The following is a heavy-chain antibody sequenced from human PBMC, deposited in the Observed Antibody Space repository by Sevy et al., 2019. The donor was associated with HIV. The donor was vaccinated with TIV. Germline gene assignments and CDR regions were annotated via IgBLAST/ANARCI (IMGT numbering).Heavy chain of an antibody. D-gene: IGHD3-10*01. CDR1: GFTFSSYW. CDR3: ARLFYGSADY. V-gene: IGHV3-7*01. Sequence: GGSLRLSCAASGFTFSSYWMSWVRQAPGKGLEWVATINQDGSETFYVDSAKGRFTISRHNPRKSLYLQMNSLSAEDTAVYYCARLFYGSADYWGQGTLVTVSS. J-gene: IGHJ4*02. CDR2: INQDGSET.